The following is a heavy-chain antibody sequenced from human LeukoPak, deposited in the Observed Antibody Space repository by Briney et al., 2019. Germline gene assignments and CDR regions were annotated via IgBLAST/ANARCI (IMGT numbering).Heavy chain of an antibody. CDR2: IKQDGSEK. V-gene: IGHV3-7*01. CDR1: GFTFSSYW. J-gene: IGHJ4*02. CDR3: AREGLIPRRGMTYYFDY. D-gene: IGHD1-14*01. Sequence: PGGSLRLSCAASGFTFSSYWVSWVRQAPGKGLEWVANIKQDGSEKYYVDSVKGRFTISRDNAKNSLYLQMSSLRAEDTAVYYCAREGLIPRRGMTYYFDYWGQGTLVTVSS.